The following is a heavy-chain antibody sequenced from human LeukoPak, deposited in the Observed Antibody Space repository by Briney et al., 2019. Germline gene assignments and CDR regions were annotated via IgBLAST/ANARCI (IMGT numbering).Heavy chain of an antibody. CDR1: GGSISSYY. CDR3: ARDVRIFGVAAPWVAFDI. CDR2: IYYSGST. Sequence: SETLSLTCTVSGGSISSYYWSWIRQPPGKGLEWIGYIYYSGSTNYNPSLKSRVTISVDTSKNQFSLKLSSVTAADTAVYYCARDVRIFGVAAPWVAFDIWGQGTMVTVSS. J-gene: IGHJ3*02. V-gene: IGHV4-59*01. D-gene: IGHD3-3*01.